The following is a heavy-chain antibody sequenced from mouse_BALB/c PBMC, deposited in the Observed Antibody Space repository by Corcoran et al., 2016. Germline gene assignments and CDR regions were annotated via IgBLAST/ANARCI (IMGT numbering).Heavy chain of an antibody. CDR2: IDPANGNT. J-gene: IGHJ1*01. CDR1: GFNIKDTY. V-gene: IGHV14-3*02. CDR3: ARWDWYFDV. Sequence: EVQLQQSGAELVKPGASVKLSCTASGFNIKDTYMHWVKQRPEQGLEWIGRIDPANGNTKFDPKFQGKATITADTSSNTAYLQLSSLTSEDTAVYYCARWDWYFDVWGAGTTVTVSS.